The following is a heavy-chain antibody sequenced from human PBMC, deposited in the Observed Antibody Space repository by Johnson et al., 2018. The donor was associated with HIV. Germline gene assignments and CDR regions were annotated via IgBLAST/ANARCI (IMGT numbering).Heavy chain of an antibody. CDR3: ARDGAIAGAATEALDL. CDR1: GFTFNRYG. V-gene: IGHV3-30*04. J-gene: IGHJ3*01. D-gene: IGHD1-26*01. Sequence: QMQLVESGGGVVQPWRSLRLACVASGFTFNRYGLHWVRQAPGKGLEWVATTSFDERGKHYTDSVKGRFTISRDNSKNALYLQLNSLRPEDTAVYYCARDGAIAGAATEALDLWGQGTMVTVSS. CDR2: TSFDERGK.